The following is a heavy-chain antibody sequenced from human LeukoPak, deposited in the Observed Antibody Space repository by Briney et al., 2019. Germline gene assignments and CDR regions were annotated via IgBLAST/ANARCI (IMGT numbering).Heavy chain of an antibody. CDR3: ARGSIAALPTDY. V-gene: IGHV1-8*01. CDR2: MNPNSGNT. D-gene: IGHD6-6*01. CDR1: GYTFTSYD. Sequence: ASVKVSCKASGYTFTSYDINWVRQATGQGLEWMGWMNPNSGNTGYAQKFQGRVTMTRNTSISTAYMELSSLRSEDTAVYYCARGSIAALPTDYWGQGTLVTVSS. J-gene: IGHJ4*02.